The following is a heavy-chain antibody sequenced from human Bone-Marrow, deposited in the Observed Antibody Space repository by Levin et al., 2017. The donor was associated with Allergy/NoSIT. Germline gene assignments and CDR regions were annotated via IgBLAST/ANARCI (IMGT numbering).Heavy chain of an antibody. CDR1: GFTFSNYG. V-gene: IGHV3-64*01. J-gene: IGHJ4*02. Sequence: GESLKISCTASGFTFSNYGMHWVRQPPGKGLEYVSSISDNGGGTYYAKSVKGRFTISRDDSRSTLYLQMGSLRADDMGVYYCARGQGGSGYDASDSWGQGTLVTVSS. CDR3: ARGQGGSGYDASDS. D-gene: IGHD5-12*01. CDR2: ISDNGGGT.